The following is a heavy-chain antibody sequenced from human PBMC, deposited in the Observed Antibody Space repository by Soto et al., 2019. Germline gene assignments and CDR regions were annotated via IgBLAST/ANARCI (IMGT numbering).Heavy chain of an antibody. Sequence: EVQLVESGGDLVQPGGSLRPSWVTPGFTFSPYWVSLVRQGPGRGVPWVATIKNEGSGKYFADSVKGRFTISRDNARDSLYLQLTSRRAEDTAIYYCARGSNQDYWGQGTLVAVSS. D-gene: IGHD2-8*01. V-gene: IGHV3-7*03. CDR2: IKNEGSGK. CDR1: GFTFSPYW. CDR3: ARGSNQDY. J-gene: IGHJ4*02.